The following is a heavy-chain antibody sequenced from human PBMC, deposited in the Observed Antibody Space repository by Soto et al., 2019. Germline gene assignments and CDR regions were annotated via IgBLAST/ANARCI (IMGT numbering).Heavy chain of an antibody. CDR3: ARDRDGPLVVPAAIDY. CDR2: IRTSDGST. Sequence: GGSLRLSCAASGFSFSNYAMTWVRQAPGKGLQWVSAIRTSDGSTFYADSVKGRFTISRDNAKNSLYLQMNSLRAEDTAVYYCARDRDGPLVVPAAIDYWGQGTLVTVSS. D-gene: IGHD2-2*01. J-gene: IGHJ4*02. CDR1: GFSFSNYA. V-gene: IGHV3-21*01.